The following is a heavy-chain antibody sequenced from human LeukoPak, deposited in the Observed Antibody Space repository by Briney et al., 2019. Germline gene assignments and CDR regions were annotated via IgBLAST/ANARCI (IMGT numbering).Heavy chain of an antibody. D-gene: IGHD3-22*01. J-gene: IGHJ4*02. CDR1: GVSISSYY. Sequence: SQTLSLTCTVSGVSISSYYWSWIRQPPGKGLEWIGYIYYSGSTNYNPSLKSRVTISVDTSKNQFSLKLSSVTAADTAVYYCAGNYYDSSGYYYDDYWGQGTLVTVSS. CDR3: AGNYYDSSGYYYDDY. CDR2: IYYSGST. V-gene: IGHV4-59*01.